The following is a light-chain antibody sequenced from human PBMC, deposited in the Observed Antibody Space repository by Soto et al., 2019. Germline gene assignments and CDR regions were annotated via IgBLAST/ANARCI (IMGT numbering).Light chain of an antibody. V-gene: IGLV2-14*01. CDR3: SSYSISTAYL. Sequence: QSALTQPASVSGSPGQSITISCTGTSSDVGGYDYVSWYQLHPGKVPKLMVFEVNNRPSGVSYRFSGSKSGNTASLTISGLQAEDEADYFCSSYSISTAYLFGTGTKLTVL. CDR1: SSDVGGYDY. J-gene: IGLJ1*01. CDR2: EVN.